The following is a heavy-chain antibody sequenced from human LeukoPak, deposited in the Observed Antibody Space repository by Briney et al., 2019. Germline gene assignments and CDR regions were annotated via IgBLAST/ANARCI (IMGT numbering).Heavy chain of an antibody. J-gene: IGHJ4*02. CDR3: ATCRSGWSFSN. CDR2: VQDTINGGTT. CDR1: GLTFANTW. Sequence: GGSLRLSCTASGLTFANTWLSWVRQAPGKGLEWVGRVQDTINGGTTDYAAPAKGRSTISRDDSRNTLYLQMNSLRSEDSALYYCATCRSGWSFSNWGQGTLVTVSS. V-gene: IGHV3-15*01. D-gene: IGHD6-19*01.